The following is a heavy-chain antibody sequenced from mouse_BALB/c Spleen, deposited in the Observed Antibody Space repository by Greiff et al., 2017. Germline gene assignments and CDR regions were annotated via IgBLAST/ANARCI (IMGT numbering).Heavy chain of an antibody. Sequence: VQLQQSGAELAKPGASVKMSCKASGYTFTSYWMHWVKQRPGQGLEWIGYINPSTGYTEYNQKFKDKATLTVDKSSSTAYMQLSSLTSEDSAVYYCARGGNPYAMDYWGQGTSVTVSS. J-gene: IGHJ4*01. CDR3: ARGGNPYAMDY. CDR1: GYTFTSYW. V-gene: IGHV1-7*01. D-gene: IGHD2-1*01. CDR2: INPSTGYT.